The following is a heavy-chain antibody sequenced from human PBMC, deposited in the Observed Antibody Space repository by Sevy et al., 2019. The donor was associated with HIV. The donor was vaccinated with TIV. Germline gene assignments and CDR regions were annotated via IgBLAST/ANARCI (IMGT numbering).Heavy chain of an antibody. D-gene: IGHD2-15*01. V-gene: IGHV1-18*01. J-gene: IGHJ6*02. CDR2: ISAYNGNT. CDR1: GYTFTSYG. Sequence: ASVKVSCKASGYTFTSYGISWVRQAPGQGLEWMGWISAYNGNTNYAQKLQGRVTMTTDTFTSTAYMELRGLRSDDTAVYYCARARWDIVVVVAAHPYYYYGMDVWGQGTTVTVSS. CDR3: ARARWDIVVVVAAHPYYYYGMDV.